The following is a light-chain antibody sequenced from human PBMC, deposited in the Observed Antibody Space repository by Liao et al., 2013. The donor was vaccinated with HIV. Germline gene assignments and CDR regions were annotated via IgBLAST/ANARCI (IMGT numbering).Light chain of an antibody. J-gene: IGLJ2*01. CDR3: QAWDSSLVV. Sequence: SYELTQPPSVSVAPGKTARITCGGNNIGSKSVHWYQQKPGQAPVLVIYYDSDRPSGIPERFSGSSSGNTATLTISGTQAMDEADYYCQAWDSSLVVFGGGTKLTVL. V-gene: IGLV3-21*01. CDR1: NIGSKS. CDR2: YDS.